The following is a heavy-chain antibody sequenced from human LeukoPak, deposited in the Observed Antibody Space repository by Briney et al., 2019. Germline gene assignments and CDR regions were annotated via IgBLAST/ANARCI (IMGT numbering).Heavy chain of an antibody. Sequence: GGSLRLSCAASGFTFSSYAMSWVRQAPGKGPEWVSYIDARSGITYYADSVQGRFTISRDDARESVFLQMDGLRVDDTAVYYCARTYDFGRGPPGDAFDNWAQGLGSSSLQ. CDR3: ARTYDFGRGPPGDAFDN. CDR2: IDARSGIT. J-gene: IGHJ3*02. V-gene: IGHV3-48*01. D-gene: IGHD3-3*01. CDR1: GFTFSSYA.